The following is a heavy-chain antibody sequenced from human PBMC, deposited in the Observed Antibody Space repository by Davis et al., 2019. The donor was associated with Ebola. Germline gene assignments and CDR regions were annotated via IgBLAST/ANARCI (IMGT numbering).Heavy chain of an antibody. D-gene: IGHD2-15*01. V-gene: IGHV3-33*06. CDR1: GFTFSSYG. CDR3: AKDGSYCSGGSCPTALDY. CDR2: IWYDGSNK. Sequence: PGGSLRLSCAASGFTFSSYGMHWVRQAPGKGLEWVAVIWYDGSNKYYADSVKGRFTISRDNSKNTLYLQMNSLRAEDTAVYYCAKDGSYCSGGSCPTALDYWGQGTLVTVSS. J-gene: IGHJ4*02.